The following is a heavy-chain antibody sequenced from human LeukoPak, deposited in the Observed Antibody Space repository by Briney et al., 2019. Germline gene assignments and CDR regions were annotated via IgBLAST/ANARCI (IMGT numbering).Heavy chain of an antibody. Sequence: GSLRLSCAASGFTFGTHAMTWVRQAPGKGLEWVSGMSGSGDTTYYADSVKGRFTISRDNSKNTLYLQMNSLRAEDTAVYYCAKDASTGYSSSWLYYFDYWGQGTLVTVSS. J-gene: IGHJ4*02. CDR1: GFTFGTHA. V-gene: IGHV3-23*01. D-gene: IGHD6-13*01. CDR3: AKDASTGYSSSWLYYFDY. CDR2: MSGSGDTT.